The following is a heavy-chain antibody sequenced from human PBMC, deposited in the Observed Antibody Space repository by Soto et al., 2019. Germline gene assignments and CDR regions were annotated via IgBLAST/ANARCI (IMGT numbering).Heavy chain of an antibody. J-gene: IGHJ6*02. CDR1: GFTFTSSA. CDR3: AASGGGDIVVVPAAMPGSMVVDYYGMDV. V-gene: IGHV1-58*01. D-gene: IGHD2-2*01. Sequence: ASVKVSCKASGFTFTSSAVQWVRQARGQRLEWIGWIVVGSGNTNYAQKFQERVTITRDMSTSTAYMELSSLRSEDTAVYYCAASGGGDIVVVPAAMPGSMVVDYYGMDVWGQGTTVTVAS. CDR2: IVVGSGNT.